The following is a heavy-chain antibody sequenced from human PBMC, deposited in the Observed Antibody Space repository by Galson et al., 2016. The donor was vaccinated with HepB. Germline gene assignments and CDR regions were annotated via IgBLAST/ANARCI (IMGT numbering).Heavy chain of an antibody. V-gene: IGHV3-48*02. J-gene: IGHJ4*02. CDR2: ITSSSDTM. D-gene: IGHD3-16*01. CDR1: GFAFRTYG. CDR3: ARDDYFRLGY. Sequence: SLRLSCAASGFAFRTYGMNWVRQTPGKGLEWIAWITSSSDTMYYADSVKGRFTISRDNAKNSLYLEMNSLRDEDTAVYYCARDDYFRLGYWGQGTLVTVSS.